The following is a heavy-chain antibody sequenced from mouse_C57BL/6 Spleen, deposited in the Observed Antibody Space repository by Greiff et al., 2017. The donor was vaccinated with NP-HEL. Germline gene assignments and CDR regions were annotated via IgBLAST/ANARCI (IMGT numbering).Heavy chain of an antibody. J-gene: IGHJ3*02. V-gene: IGHV1-26*01. CDR1: GYTFTDYY. Sequence: VQLQQSGPELVKPGASVKISCKASGYTFTDYYMNWVKQSHGKSLEWIGDINPNNGGTSYNQKFKGKATLTVDKSSSTAYMELRSLTSGDSAVYDCAEGASSVRWGQGTLVTVSA. CDR2: INPNNGGT. D-gene: IGHD1-1*01. CDR3: AEGASSVR.